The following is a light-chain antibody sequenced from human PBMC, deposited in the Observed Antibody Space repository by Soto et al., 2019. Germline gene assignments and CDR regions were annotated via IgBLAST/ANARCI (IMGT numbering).Light chain of an antibody. Sequence: ELVMTQSLATLSMSPGGRATLYCRSSKTISGSLAWYQQKPGQAPRLLIHGASTRAPGFPARFSGSGSGTDFTLTISSLQSEDFAVYYCQQYDSWLWTFGQGTKVDI. CDR3: QQYDSWLWT. CDR1: KTISGS. V-gene: IGKV3-15*01. CDR2: GAS. J-gene: IGKJ1*01.